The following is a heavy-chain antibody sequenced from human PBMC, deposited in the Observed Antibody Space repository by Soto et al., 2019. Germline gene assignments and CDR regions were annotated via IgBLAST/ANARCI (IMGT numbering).Heavy chain of an antibody. CDR1: GYTFASHY. CDR2: INPNGGNT. V-gene: IGHV1-46*01. CDR3: GRDTSGLDY. J-gene: IGHJ4*02. Sequence: QVQLVQSGAEVKKPGASVKVSCKASGYTFASHYIHWVRQAPGQGLEWMGVINPNGGNTRYDQRFQGRLTMTSHTPTNTVYLDLSSLRSNDTAVYYCGRDTSGLDYWGQGTRVTVSS.